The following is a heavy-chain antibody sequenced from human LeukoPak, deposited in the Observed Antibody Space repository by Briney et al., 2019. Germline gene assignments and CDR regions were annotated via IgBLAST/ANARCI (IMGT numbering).Heavy chain of an antibody. CDR2: ISRSGPT. J-gene: IGHJ4*02. V-gene: IGHV3-23*01. CDR1: GFTFSRYD. D-gene: IGHD3-22*01. Sequence: GGSLRLSCTTSGFTFSRYDMQWVRQAPGKGLEWVSGISRSGPTYYRDSVRGRFTISRDNSKNTLYLQMNSLRAEDTAVYYCAKDPKKYYYDSSGGYWGQGTLVTVSS. CDR3: AKDPKKYYYDSSGGY.